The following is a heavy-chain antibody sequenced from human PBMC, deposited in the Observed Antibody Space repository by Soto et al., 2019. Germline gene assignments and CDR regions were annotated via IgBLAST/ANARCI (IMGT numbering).Heavy chain of an antibody. D-gene: IGHD6-13*01. Sequence: PGGSLRLSCAASGFTFSSYGMHWVRQAPGKGLEWVAVISYDGSNKYYADSVKGRFTISRDNSKNTLYLQMNSLRAEDTAVYYCAKDLPRTAAGTGSVNDYWGQGTLVTVSS. CDR3: AKDLPRTAAGTGSVNDY. CDR2: ISYDGSNK. V-gene: IGHV3-30*18. J-gene: IGHJ4*02. CDR1: GFTFSSYG.